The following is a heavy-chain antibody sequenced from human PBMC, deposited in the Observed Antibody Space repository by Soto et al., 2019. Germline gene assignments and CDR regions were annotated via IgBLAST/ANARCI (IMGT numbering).Heavy chain of an antibody. V-gene: IGHV1-18*01. CDR3: ARDWKGAEGFDP. CDR2: IGADNGDT. Sequence: QVQLVQSGAEVKKPGASVTVSCKASGYTFSTYGFSWVRKAPGQGLEWMGWIGADNGDTKYAQNFQGRVTMTTDTSTTTSYMELRRLTSDDAAGYFCARDWKGAEGFDPWGQGTLVTVSS. J-gene: IGHJ5*02. CDR1: GYTFSTYG. D-gene: IGHD1-1*01.